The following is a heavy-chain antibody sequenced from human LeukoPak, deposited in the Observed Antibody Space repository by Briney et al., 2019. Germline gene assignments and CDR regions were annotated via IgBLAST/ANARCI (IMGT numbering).Heavy chain of an antibody. D-gene: IGHD4-11*01. CDR2: ISYDGSKE. CDR3: AKDLVYSIDY. V-gene: IGHV3-30*02. J-gene: IGHJ4*02. Sequence: GGSLRLSCAASGFTFRSNGMHWVRQVPGKGLEWVAYISYDGSKEYCADSVKGRFTISRDNSKNTLYLQMNSLRPEDTAVYYCAKDLVYSIDYWGQGTLVTVSS. CDR1: GFTFRSNG.